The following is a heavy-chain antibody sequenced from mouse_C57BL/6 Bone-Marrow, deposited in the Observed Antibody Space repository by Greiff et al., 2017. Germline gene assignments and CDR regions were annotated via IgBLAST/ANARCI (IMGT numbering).Heavy chain of an antibody. V-gene: IGHV1-64*01. CDR3: ARSYDYDVYTMDY. CDR2: MHPNGGSP. J-gene: IGHJ4*01. D-gene: IGHD2-4*01. CDR1: GSTFPNYW. Sequence: QVQLQQPGAELVKPGASVKLSCKASGSTFPNYWLHWVKQRPGQGLEWIGMMHPNGGSPDYNEKFTSEATLSVDKSSRSAYMELSSLTSEDSAVYSCARSYDYDVYTMDYWGQGTSVTVSS.